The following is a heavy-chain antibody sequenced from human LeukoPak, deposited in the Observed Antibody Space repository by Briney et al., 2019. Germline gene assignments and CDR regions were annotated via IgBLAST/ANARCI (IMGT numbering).Heavy chain of an antibody. D-gene: IGHD3-10*01. Sequence: GGSLRLSCAASGFTFSSYAMSWVRQAPGKGLEWVAFIRNDGTIKYYADSVKGRFTISRDNAKNSLYLQMNSLRAEDTAVYYCARAQENPSYYGSGSYYYDYWGQGTLVTVSS. CDR2: IRNDGTIK. CDR1: GFTFSSYA. J-gene: IGHJ4*02. V-gene: IGHV3-30*02. CDR3: ARAQENPSYYGSGSYYYDY.